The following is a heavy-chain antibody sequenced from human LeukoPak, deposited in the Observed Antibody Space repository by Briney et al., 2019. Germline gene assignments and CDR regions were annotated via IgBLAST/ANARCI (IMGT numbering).Heavy chain of an antibody. V-gene: IGHV1-2*02. J-gene: IGHJ5*02. CDR2: INPNSGGT. Sequence: ASVKVSCKSSGYTFTGYYMHWVRRAPGQGPEWMGWINPNSGGTNYAQKFQGRVTMTRDTSISTAYMELSRLRSDDTAVYYCAREGDVVADVNWFDPWGQGTLVTVSS. D-gene: IGHD2-2*01. CDR1: GYTFTGYY. CDR3: AREGDVVADVNWFDP.